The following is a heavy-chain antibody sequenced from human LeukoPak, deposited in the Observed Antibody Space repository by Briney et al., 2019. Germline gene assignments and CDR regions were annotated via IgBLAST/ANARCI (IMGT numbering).Heavy chain of an antibody. CDR3: ARHGGGTTVTTDY. CDR1: GYNFTSYW. D-gene: IGHD4-17*01. CDR2: IYPGDSDT. Sequence: GESLKISRKSFGYNFTSYWIGRVRQMPGKGLEWMGTIYPGDSDTRYSPSFQGQVTISADKSISTAYLQWTSLKASDTAMYYCARHGGGTTVTTDYWGQGTLVTVSS. J-gene: IGHJ4*02. V-gene: IGHV5-51*01.